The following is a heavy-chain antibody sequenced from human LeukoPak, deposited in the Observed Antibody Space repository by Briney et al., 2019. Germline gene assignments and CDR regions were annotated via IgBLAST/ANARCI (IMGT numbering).Heavy chain of an antibody. CDR1: GFTFSTYW. CDR2: IKQDGSET. J-gene: IGHJ4*02. V-gene: IGHV3-7*01. D-gene: IGHD1-26*01. CDR3: ARHTGTYFNY. Sequence: GGSLRLSCAASGFTFSTYWMTWLRQAPGKGLEWVASIKQDGSETYHVDSVKGRFTISRDNAKNSLYLQMNSLRAEDTAVYYCARHTGTYFNYWGKGTLVTVSS.